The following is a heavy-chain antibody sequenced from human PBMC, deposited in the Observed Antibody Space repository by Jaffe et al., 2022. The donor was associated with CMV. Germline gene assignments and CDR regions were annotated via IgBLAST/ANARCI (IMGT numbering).Heavy chain of an antibody. Sequence: QVQLQQWGAGLLKPSETLSLTCAVYGGSFSGYYWSWIRQPPGKGLEWIGEINHSGSTNYNPSLKSRVTISVDTSKNQFSLKLSSVTAADTAVYYCARITIFGVVKRSYYYYMDVWGKGTTVTVSS. CDR1: GGSFSGYY. J-gene: IGHJ6*03. CDR3: ARITIFGVVKRSYYYYMDV. V-gene: IGHV4-34*01. D-gene: IGHD3-3*01. CDR2: INHSGST.